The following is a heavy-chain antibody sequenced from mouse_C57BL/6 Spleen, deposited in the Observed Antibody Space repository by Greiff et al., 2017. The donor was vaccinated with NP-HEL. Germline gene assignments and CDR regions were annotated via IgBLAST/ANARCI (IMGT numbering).Heavy chain of an antibody. V-gene: IGHV1-55*01. CDR3: ARWGYDYDEGGYAMDY. D-gene: IGHD2-4*01. J-gene: IGHJ4*01. Sequence: QVQLQQSGAELVKPGASVKMSCKASGYTFTSYWITWVKQRPGQGLEWIGDIYPGSGSTNSNEKFKSKATLTVDTSSSTAYMQLSSLTSEDSAVYYCARWGYDYDEGGYAMDYWGQGTSVTVSS. CDR1: GYTFTSYW. CDR2: IYPGSGST.